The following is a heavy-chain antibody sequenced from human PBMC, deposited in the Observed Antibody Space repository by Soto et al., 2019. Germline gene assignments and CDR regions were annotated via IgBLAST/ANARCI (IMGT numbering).Heavy chain of an antibody. CDR3: AKYYVPNRWYAMGY. CDR1: GFTFSSYG. CDR2: ISYDGSNK. Sequence: GGSLRLSCAASGFTFSSYGMHWVRQAPGKGLEWVAVISYDGSNKYYADSVKGRFTISRDNSKNTLYLQMNSLRAEDTAVYYCAKYYVPNRWYAMGYWGQGTLVTVSS. D-gene: IGHD2-8*01. J-gene: IGHJ4*02. V-gene: IGHV3-30*18.